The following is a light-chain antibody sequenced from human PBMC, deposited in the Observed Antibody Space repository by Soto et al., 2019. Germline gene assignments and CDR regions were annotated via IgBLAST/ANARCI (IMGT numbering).Light chain of an antibody. CDR2: GAS. Sequence: IVLTQSPGTLSLSPGERATLFCRASQSVDSDYLAWYQQRPGQAPRLLIFGASSRAICILDRFSGRGSGTEFTPAISRLEAEDFAIYYCEKDGGSPPWTFGRGTRVDIK. CDR1: QSVDSDY. J-gene: IGKJ1*01. V-gene: IGKV3-20*01. CDR3: EKDGGSPPWT.